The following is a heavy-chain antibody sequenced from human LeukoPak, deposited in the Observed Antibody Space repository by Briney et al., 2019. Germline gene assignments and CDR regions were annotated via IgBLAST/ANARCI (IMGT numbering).Heavy chain of an antibody. CDR3: ARRFGYDILTGHLFDY. CDR1: GGSFNYYF. Sequence: SETLSLTCAVYGGSFNYYFWSWVRQPPGKGLEWIGEINDGGSANYNPSLESRVSISVDTSKNQFSLRLSSVTAADTAVYYCARRFGYDILTGHLFDYWGQGTLVTVSS. CDR2: INDGGSA. J-gene: IGHJ4*02. D-gene: IGHD3-9*01. V-gene: IGHV4-34*01.